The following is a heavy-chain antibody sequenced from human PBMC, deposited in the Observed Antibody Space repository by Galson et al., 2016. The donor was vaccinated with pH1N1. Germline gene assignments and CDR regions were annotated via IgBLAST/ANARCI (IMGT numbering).Heavy chain of an antibody. D-gene: IGHD6-13*01. Sequence: GRFTISRDNAKNSVYLQMNSLRAEDTAVYYCARAIAAAGSLWGQGTLVTVSS. V-gene: IGHV3-7*04. J-gene: IGHJ4*02. CDR3: ARAIAAAGSL.